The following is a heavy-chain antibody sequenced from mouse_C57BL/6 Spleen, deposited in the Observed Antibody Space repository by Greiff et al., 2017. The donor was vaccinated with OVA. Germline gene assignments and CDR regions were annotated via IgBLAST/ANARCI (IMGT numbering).Heavy chain of an antibody. Sequence: VQLQQPGAELVKPGASVKMSCKASGYTFTSYWITWVKQRPGQGLEWIGDIYPGSGSTNYNEKFKSKATLTVDTSSSTAYMQLSSLTSEDSAVYYCARYGYGSCYPWFGYWGQGTLVTVSA. CDR2: IYPGSGST. CDR1: GYTFTSYW. V-gene: IGHV1-55*01. D-gene: IGHD1-1*01. CDR3: ARYGYGSCYPWFGY. J-gene: IGHJ3*01.